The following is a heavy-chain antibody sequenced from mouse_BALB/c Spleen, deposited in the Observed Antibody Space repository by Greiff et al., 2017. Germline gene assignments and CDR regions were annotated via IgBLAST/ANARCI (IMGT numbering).Heavy chain of an antibody. J-gene: IGHJ3*01. D-gene: IGHD1-1*01. Sequence: EVKLQESGPGLVKPSQSLSLTCTVTGYSITSDYAWNWIRQFPGNKLEWMGYISYSGSTSYNPSLKSRISITRDTSKNQFFLQLNSVTTEDTATYYCARSGSNAWFAYWGQGTLVTVSA. V-gene: IGHV3-2*02. CDR2: ISYSGST. CDR3: ARSGSNAWFAY. CDR1: GYSITSDYA.